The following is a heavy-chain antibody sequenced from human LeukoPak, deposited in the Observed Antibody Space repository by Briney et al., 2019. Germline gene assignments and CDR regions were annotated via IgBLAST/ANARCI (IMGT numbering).Heavy chain of an antibody. CDR1: GGSISSYY. V-gene: IGHV4-59*01. D-gene: IGHD6-13*01. CDR3: ARVKTGYSSSWNGMDV. CDR2: IYYSGST. Sequence: SETLSLTRTVSGGSISSYYWSWIRQPPGKGLEWIGYIYYSGSTNYNPSLKSRVTISVDTSKNQFSLKLSSVTAADTAVYYCARVKTGYSSSWNGMDVWGQGTTVTVSS. J-gene: IGHJ6*02.